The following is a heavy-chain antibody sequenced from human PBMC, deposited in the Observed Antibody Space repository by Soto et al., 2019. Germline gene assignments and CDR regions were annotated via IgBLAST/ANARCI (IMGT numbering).Heavy chain of an antibody. D-gene: IGHD5-18*01. CDR1: GGSICSYY. V-gene: IGHV4-59*01. CDR3: ARCRYSYGLYYFDY. Sequence: SETLSLTCTVSGGSICSYYWSWIRHPPGKGLEWIGYIYYSGSTNYNPSLKSRVTISVDTSKNQFSLKLSSVTAADTAVYYCARCRYSYGLYYFDYWGQGTLVTVSS. CDR2: IYYSGST. J-gene: IGHJ4*02.